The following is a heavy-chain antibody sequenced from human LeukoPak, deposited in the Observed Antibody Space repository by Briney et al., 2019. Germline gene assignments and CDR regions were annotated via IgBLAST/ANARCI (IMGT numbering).Heavy chain of an antibody. J-gene: IGHJ4*02. Sequence: TGGSLRLSCAASGFTFSSYAMNWVRQAPGKGLEWVANIKQDGSEKYYVDSVKGRFTISRDNAKNSLYLQMNSLRAEDTAVYYCASWAYYYGSGSLWGQGTLVTVSS. CDR3: ASWAYYYGSGSL. D-gene: IGHD3-10*01. CDR2: IKQDGSEK. CDR1: GFTFSSYA. V-gene: IGHV3-7*01.